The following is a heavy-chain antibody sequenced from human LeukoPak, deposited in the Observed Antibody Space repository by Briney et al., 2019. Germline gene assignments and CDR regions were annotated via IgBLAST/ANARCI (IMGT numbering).Heavy chain of an antibody. Sequence: SETLSLTCTVSGGSISSSSYYWGWIRQPPGKGLEWIGSIYYSGSTYYNPSLKSRVTISVDTSKNQFSLKLSSVTAADTAVYYCARRTLGPDTAMDPYWYFDLWGRGTLVTASS. D-gene: IGHD5-18*01. CDR3: ARRTLGPDTAMDPYWYFDL. J-gene: IGHJ2*01. V-gene: IGHV4-39*01. CDR1: GGSISSSSYY. CDR2: IYYSGST.